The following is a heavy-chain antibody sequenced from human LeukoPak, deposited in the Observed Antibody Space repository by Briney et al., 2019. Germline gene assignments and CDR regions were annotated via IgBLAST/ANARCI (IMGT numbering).Heavy chain of an antibody. J-gene: IGHJ4*02. CDR1: GFTFSGYE. CDR2: ISSSGSTI. D-gene: IGHD3-9*01. Sequence: GGSLRLSCAASGFTFSGYEMNWVRQAPGKGLEWVSYISSSGSTIYYADSVKGRFTISRDNAKNSLYLQMNSLRAEDTALYYCATVMTQMGYDILTGYYYFDYWGQGTLVTVSS. V-gene: IGHV3-48*03. CDR3: ATVMTQMGYDILTGYYYFDY.